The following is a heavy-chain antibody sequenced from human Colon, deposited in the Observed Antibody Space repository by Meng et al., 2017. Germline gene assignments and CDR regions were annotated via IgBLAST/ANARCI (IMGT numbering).Heavy chain of an antibody. J-gene: IGHJ4*02. Sequence: QVQLVQSGAEVKKPGASVKVSCKASGYSFNNYGMHWVRQAPGQGLEWMGWIYVDSADAHFSQKIQGRATISRDTSASIVYLELSSLRSEDTAVYFCARDGRGGPFYFKYWGQGTLVTVSS. CDR3: ARDGRGGPFYFKY. CDR2: IYVDSADA. V-gene: IGHV1-3*01. CDR1: GYSFNNYG.